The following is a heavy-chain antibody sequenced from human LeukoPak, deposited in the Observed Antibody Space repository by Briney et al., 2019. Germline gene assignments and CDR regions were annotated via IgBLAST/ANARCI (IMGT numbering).Heavy chain of an antibody. CDR3: AREVGRTYYFDY. CDR2: INWNGGST. V-gene: IGHV3-20*04. J-gene: IGHJ4*02. Sequence: GGSLRLSCAASGFTFDDYGMSCVPQAPGKGLEWVSGINWNGGSTGYADSVKGRFTISRDNAKNSLYLQMNSLRAEDTALYYCAREVGRTYYFDYWGQGTLVTVSS. CDR1: GFTFDDYG. D-gene: IGHD1-26*01.